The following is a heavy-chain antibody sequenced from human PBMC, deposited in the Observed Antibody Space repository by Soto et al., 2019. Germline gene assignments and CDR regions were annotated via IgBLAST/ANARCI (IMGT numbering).Heavy chain of an antibody. V-gene: IGHV4-59*01. CDR2: VYYTVTT. CDR3: ARDFAGRGPFDP. Sequence: QVMLQESGPGLVKPSETLSLTCSVSTVSINSSYWNWIRQPPGRGLEWIGFVYYTVTTKYNPFLMSRVTISVDTSKNEFSLKLTSVTSADTAFYFCARDFAGRGPFDPWGPGTLVTVSS. CDR1: TVSINSSY. J-gene: IGHJ5*01. D-gene: IGHD1-26*01.